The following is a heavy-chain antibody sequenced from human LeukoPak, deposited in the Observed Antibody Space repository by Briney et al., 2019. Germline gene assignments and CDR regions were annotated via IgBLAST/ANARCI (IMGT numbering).Heavy chain of an antibody. V-gene: IGHV4-34*01. J-gene: IGHJ4*02. Sequence: SETLSLTCAVYGGSFSGYYWSWIRQPPGKGLEWIGEINHSGSTNYNPSLKSRVTISVDTSKNQFSLKLSSVTAADTAVYYCATYLIRYNWKRGNFDYWGQGTLVTVSS. CDR1: GGSFSGYY. CDR3: ATYLIRYNWKRGNFDY. D-gene: IGHD1-20*01. CDR2: INHSGST.